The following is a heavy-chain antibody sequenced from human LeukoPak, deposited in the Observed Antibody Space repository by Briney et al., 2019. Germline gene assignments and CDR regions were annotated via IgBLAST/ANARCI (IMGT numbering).Heavy chain of an antibody. D-gene: IGHD5/OR15-5a*01. Sequence: PGGSLTLSSAASGVPFSTYGMHWVRPAPGKGLEWVAFIRKDGSNIYYADSVKGRFTISRDNSRNTLSLQINSLRVEDTAVYYCAKIEVSATLDYWGQGTLVTVSS. J-gene: IGHJ4*02. CDR2: IRKDGSNI. CDR3: AKIEVSATLDY. CDR1: GVPFSTYG. V-gene: IGHV3-30*02.